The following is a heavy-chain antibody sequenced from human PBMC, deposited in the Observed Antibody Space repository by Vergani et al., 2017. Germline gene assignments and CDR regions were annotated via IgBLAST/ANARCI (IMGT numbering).Heavy chain of an antibody. Sequence: QVHLVESGGGVVQPGRSLRLSCVVSGFTSSYYGMHWVRQAPGKGLEWVAVISYDGTQKDYADSVKGRFTLSRDNSKSTLYLQMNSLRTEDTAVYYCATKSCGTPGCQIGYVREWGQGNLGTGSS. D-gene: IGHD2-15*01. CDR3: ATKSCGTPGCQIGYVRE. CDR2: ISYDGTQK. CDR1: GFTSSYYG. V-gene: IGHV3-30*03. J-gene: IGHJ1*01.